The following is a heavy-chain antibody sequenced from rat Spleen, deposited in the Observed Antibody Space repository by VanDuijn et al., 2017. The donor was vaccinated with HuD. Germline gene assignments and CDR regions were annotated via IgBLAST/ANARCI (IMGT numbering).Heavy chain of an antibody. CDR3: ARANRDSYAHFDH. J-gene: IGHJ2*01. Sequence: QVQLKESGPGLVQPSQTLSLTCTVSGFSLTSYHVSWVRQPPGKGLEGMGVIWTGGSTAYNSSFKSRLSVSRDISKSQVFLRMNSLQTEDTATYYCARANRDSYAHFDHWGQGVMVTVSS. V-gene: IGHV2-43*01. CDR1: GFSLTSYH. D-gene: IGHD1-12*01. CDR2: IWTGGST.